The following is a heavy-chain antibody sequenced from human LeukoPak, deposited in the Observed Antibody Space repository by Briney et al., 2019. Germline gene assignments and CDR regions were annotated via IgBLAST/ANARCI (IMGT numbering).Heavy chain of an antibody. J-gene: IGHJ4*02. V-gene: IGHV3-74*01. D-gene: IGHD1-14*01. Sequence: GGSLRLSCAASGFTFSSYWMHWVRQVPGKGLVWVARINPGGSSITYADSVKGRSTISRDDAKNTLYLQMDSLRAEDTGVYYCARSNQADDYWGQGTLVTVSS. CDR1: GFTFSSYW. CDR2: INPGGSSI. CDR3: ARSNQADDY.